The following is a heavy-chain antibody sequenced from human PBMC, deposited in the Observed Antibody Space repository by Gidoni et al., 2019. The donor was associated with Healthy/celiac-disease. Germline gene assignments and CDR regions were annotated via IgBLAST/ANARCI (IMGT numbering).Heavy chain of an antibody. CDR1: GFPFRSYD. V-gene: IGHV3-30-3*01. J-gene: IGHJ5*02. Sequence: QVQLVEPGGGVVQPGRSLRLSCAASGFPFRSYDIHWVRQAPGKGLGWVAVISYDGSNKYYADSVKGRFTISRDNSKNTLYLQMNSLRAEDTAVYYCARTSYYCSSTSCYWNWFDPWGQGTLVTVSS. D-gene: IGHD2-2*01. CDR3: ARTSYYCSSTSCYWNWFDP. CDR2: ISYDGSNK.